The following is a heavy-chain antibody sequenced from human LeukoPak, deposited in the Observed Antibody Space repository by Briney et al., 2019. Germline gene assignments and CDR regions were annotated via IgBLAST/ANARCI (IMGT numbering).Heavy chain of an antibody. CDR1: GFTFSSYW. Sequence: GGSLRLSCAASGFTFSSYWMSWVRQAPGKGPEWVANIKQDGSEKYYVDSVKGRFTISRDNAKNSLYLQMNSLRAEDTAVSYCARGVYDFWSGYYLDYWGQGTLVTVSS. J-gene: IGHJ4*02. CDR2: IKQDGSEK. V-gene: IGHV3-7*01. D-gene: IGHD3-3*01. CDR3: ARGVYDFWSGYYLDY.